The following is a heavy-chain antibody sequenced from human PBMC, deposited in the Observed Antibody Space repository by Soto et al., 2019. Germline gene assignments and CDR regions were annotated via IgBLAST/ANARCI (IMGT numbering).Heavy chain of an antibody. V-gene: IGHV3-30*18. J-gene: IGHJ4*02. Sequence: QVQLVESGGGVVQPGRSLRLSCAASGFTFSSYGMHWVRQAPGKGLEWVAVISYDGSNKYYADSVKGRFTISRDNSKNTLYLQMNSLRAEDTAVYYCAKDEVETTTTFDYWGQGTLVTVSS. D-gene: IGHD1-26*01. CDR3: AKDEVETTTTFDY. CDR2: ISYDGSNK. CDR1: GFTFSSYG.